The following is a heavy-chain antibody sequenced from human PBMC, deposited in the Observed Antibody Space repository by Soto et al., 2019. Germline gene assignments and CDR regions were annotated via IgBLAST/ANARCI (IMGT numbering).Heavy chain of an antibody. CDR1: GFNFNDYW. Sequence: VQLVQSGGGLVQPGGSLRLSCAASGFNFNDYWMGWVRQAPAKGLEWVANINQDGSETFYVDSVKGRFTISRNNAKKSLYLQMNSLRVEDTAVYYCVFSDRWGQGALVTVSS. CDR3: VFSDR. V-gene: IGHV3-7*01. J-gene: IGHJ4*02. CDR2: INQDGSET.